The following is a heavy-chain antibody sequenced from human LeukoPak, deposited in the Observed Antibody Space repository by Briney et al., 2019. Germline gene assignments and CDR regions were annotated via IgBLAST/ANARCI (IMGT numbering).Heavy chain of an antibody. V-gene: IGHV1-18*01. CDR1: GYTFTSYG. CDR2: ISAYNGNT. J-gene: IGHJ6*02. Sequence: ASVKVSCKASGYTFTSYGISWVRQAPGQGLEWMGWISAYNGNTNYAQKLQGRVTMTTDTSTSTAYMELRSLRSDDTAVYYCARDLWGYSYGSYYYGMDVWGQGTTVTVSS. CDR3: ARDLWGYSYGSYYYGMDV. D-gene: IGHD5-18*01.